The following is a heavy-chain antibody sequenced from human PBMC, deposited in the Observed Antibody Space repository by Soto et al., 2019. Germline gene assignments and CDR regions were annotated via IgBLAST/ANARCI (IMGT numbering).Heavy chain of an antibody. CDR1: GASISTYY. V-gene: IGHV4-59*01. J-gene: IGHJ4*02. CDR2: IYYSGST. Sequence: PSETLSLTCTVSGASISTYYRSWILQPPGKGLEWIGYIYYSGSTNYNPSLKSRVTISVDTSKDQFSLKLSSVTAADTAVYYCARSRGGYFDYWGQGTLVTVSS. CDR3: ARSRGGYFDY. D-gene: IGHD3-22*01.